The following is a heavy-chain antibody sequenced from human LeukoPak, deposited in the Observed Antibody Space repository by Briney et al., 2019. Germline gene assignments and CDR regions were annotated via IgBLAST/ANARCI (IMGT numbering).Heavy chain of an antibody. CDR1: GFTFSSFA. J-gene: IGHJ4*02. V-gene: IGHV3-23*01. CDR3: AKRDYGHDSAPPLLNY. CDR2: IVGSGDTT. Sequence: GGSLRLSCAASGFTFSSFAMSWVRQAPGKGLEWVANIVGSGDTTYYADSVKGRFTISRDNSNNMLYLQMNSLRAEDTALYYCAKRDYGHDSAPPLLNYWGQGTLVTVSS. D-gene: IGHD4-17*01.